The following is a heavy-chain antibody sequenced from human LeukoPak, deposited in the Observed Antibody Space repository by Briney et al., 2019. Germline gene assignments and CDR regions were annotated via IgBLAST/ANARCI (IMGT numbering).Heavy chain of an antibody. Sequence: SGPTLVKPPQTLTLACTFSGFSLSTSGAGVGWIRQPPGKALEWLALIYWDDDKRYSPSLKSRLTITKDPSKNQVVPKMTTMDPVDTATYYCAHLWGGGWGKGTTVTVSS. CDR2: IYWDDDK. J-gene: IGHJ6*04. CDR1: GFSLSTSGAG. CDR3: AHLWGGG. D-gene: IGHD3-10*01. V-gene: IGHV2-5*02.